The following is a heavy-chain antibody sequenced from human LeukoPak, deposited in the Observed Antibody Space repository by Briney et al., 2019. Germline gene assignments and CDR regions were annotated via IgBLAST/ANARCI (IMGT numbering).Heavy chain of an antibody. CDR3: ARYSSSSGGASHYFDY. V-gene: IGHV3-74*01. Sequence: GSLRLSCAVSGFSLRSYWMHWVRQAPGKGLVWVSRISGDGSMTNYADSVKGRFTISRDNAKNTVYLQMNSLRAEDTAVYYRARYSSSSGGASHYFDYWGQGTLVTVSS. CDR1: GFSLRSYW. D-gene: IGHD6-6*01. CDR2: ISGDGSMT. J-gene: IGHJ4*02.